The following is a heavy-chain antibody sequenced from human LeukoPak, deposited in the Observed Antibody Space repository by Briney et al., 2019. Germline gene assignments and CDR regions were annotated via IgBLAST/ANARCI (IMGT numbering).Heavy chain of an antibody. CDR3: ARASTTVPNLLDY. CDR2: IKGDGSDT. D-gene: IGHD4-17*01. V-gene: IGHV3-74*01. CDR1: GFTFSSYW. Sequence: GESLRLSCAASGFTFSSYWMHWVRQTPGKGLVWVSRIKGDGSDTLYADSVKGRFTIPRDNSKNTLYLQTSSLGVDDTAVYYCARASTTVPNLLDYWGQGALVSVSS. J-gene: IGHJ4*02.